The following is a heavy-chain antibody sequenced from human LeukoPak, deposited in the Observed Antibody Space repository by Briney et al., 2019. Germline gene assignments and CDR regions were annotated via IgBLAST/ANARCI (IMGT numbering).Heavy chain of an antibody. Sequence: GGSLTLSCTASGFTFSTYWMSWVRKPPGTGLEWVANIKQDGTEKYYVTSVRGRFTISSDNAENSLYLQMNSLRAEDTAVYYCARVGWFGELTRHPGGDYWGQGTLVTVSS. D-gene: IGHD3-10*01. CDR3: ARVGWFGELTRHPGGDY. CDR1: GFTFSTYW. CDR2: IKQDGTEK. V-gene: IGHV3-7*01. J-gene: IGHJ4*02.